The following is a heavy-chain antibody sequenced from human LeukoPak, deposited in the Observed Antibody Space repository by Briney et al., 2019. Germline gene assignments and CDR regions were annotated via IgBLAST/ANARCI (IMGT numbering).Heavy chain of an antibody. Sequence: GGSLRLSCAASGFSFSTCTMSWVRQAPGKGLEWVSGITDSGISRDYAGSVKGRFIISRDNSKNTVYLQMNSLRAEDTAVYYCVKGNSFGYAQYFFEKWGQGTLVAVSS. CDR1: GFSFSTCT. CDR3: VKGNSFGYAQYFFEK. CDR2: ITDSGISR. D-gene: IGHD3-22*01. V-gene: IGHV3-23*05. J-gene: IGHJ4*02.